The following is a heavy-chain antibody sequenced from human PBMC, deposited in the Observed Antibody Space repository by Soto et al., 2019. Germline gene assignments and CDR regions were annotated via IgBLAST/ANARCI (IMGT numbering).Heavy chain of an antibody. Sequence: GGSLRLSCAASGFIFSSYWMTWLRQAPGKGLEWVANIRPDGSASNYVDSVRGRFTISRDNAKNSLFLQMNSLRAEDTAVYYCARDPVRGDDYNFDYWGQGTLVTVSS. D-gene: IGHD3-10*01. CDR3: ARDPVRGDDYNFDY. V-gene: IGHV3-7*01. J-gene: IGHJ4*02. CDR1: GFIFSSYW. CDR2: IRPDGSAS.